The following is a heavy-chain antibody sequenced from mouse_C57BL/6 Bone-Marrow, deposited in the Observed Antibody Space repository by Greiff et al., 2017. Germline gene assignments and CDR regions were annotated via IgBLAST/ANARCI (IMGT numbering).Heavy chain of an antibody. CDR1: GFNIKDDY. J-gene: IGHJ4*01. Sequence: EVQLQQSGAELVRPGASVKLSCTASGFNIKDDYMHWVKQRPEQGLEWIGWIDPENGDTEYASKFQGKATITADTSSNTAYLPLSSLTSEDTAVYYCTNDGYPLAMDYWGQGTSVTVSS. D-gene: IGHD2-3*01. CDR2: IDPENGDT. V-gene: IGHV14-4*01. CDR3: TNDGYPLAMDY.